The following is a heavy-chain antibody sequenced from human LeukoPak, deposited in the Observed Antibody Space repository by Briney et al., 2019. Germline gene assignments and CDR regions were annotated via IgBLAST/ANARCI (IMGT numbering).Heavy chain of an antibody. CDR2: INHSGST. Sequence: SETLSLTCAVYGGSFSGYYWSWIRQPPGKGLEWIGEINHSGSTNYNPSLKSRVTISVDTSKNQFPLKLSSVTAADTAVYYCARGKRITMVRGVRTLDVWGQGTTVTVSS. CDR3: ARGKRITMVRGVRTLDV. V-gene: IGHV4-34*01. CDR1: GGSFSGYY. J-gene: IGHJ6*02. D-gene: IGHD3-10*01.